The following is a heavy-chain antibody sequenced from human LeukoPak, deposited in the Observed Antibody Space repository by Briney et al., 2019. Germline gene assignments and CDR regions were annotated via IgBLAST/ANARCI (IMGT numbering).Heavy chain of an antibody. J-gene: IGHJ3*02. V-gene: IGHV3-30*02. CDR3: AKEHPPPSYHDSSGPPGAFDI. CDR1: GFTFSSYG. CDR2: IRYDVSNK. Sequence: GGSLRLSCAASGFTFSSYGMHWVRQAPGKGLEWVAFIRYDVSNKYYADSVKGRFTISRDNSKNTLYLQMNSLRAEDTAVYYCAKEHPPPSYHDSSGPPGAFDIWGQGTMVTVSS. D-gene: IGHD3-22*01.